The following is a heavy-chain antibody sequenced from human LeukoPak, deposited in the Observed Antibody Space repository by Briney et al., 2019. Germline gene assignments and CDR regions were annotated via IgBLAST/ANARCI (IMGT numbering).Heavy chain of an antibody. J-gene: IGHJ4*02. V-gene: IGHV1-2*02. CDR3: ARDSGYGSGSSIDY. CDR2: INPNSGGT. CDR1: GYTFTGYY. D-gene: IGHD3-10*01. Sequence: ASVKVSCKASGYTFTGYYMHWVRQAPGQGLEWMGWINPNSGGTNYAQKFQGRVTMTRDTAISTAYMELSRLRSDDTAVYYCARDSGYGSGSSIDYWGQGTLVTVSS.